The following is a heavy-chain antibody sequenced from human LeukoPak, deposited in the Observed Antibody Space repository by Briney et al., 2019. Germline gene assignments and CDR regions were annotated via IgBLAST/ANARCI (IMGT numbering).Heavy chain of an antibody. CDR2: MKGDGSEI. Sequence: HPGGSLRLSCAASGFTFSIYWMTWVRQAPGKGLEWVANMKGDGSEIHYVDSVKGRFTISRDNAKNSLYLQMNSPRAEDTDVYYCARENCSGGSCYFPLDYWGQGTLVTVSS. D-gene: IGHD2-15*01. CDR1: GFTFSIYW. CDR3: ARENCSGGSCYFPLDY. J-gene: IGHJ4*02. V-gene: IGHV3-7*01.